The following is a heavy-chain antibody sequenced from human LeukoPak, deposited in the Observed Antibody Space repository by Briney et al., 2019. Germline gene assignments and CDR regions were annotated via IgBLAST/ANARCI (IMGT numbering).Heavy chain of an antibody. V-gene: IGHV1-18*01. D-gene: IGHD6-13*01. Sequence: ASVKVSCKASGYTFTSYGISWVRQAPGQGLEWMGWISAYNGNTNYAQKLQGRVTMTTDTSTSTAYMELRSLRSDDTAVYYCARNPERIAAAGTWVDHWGQGTLVTVSS. CDR2: ISAYNGNT. CDR1: GYTFTSYG. J-gene: IGHJ5*02. CDR3: ARNPERIAAAGTWVDH.